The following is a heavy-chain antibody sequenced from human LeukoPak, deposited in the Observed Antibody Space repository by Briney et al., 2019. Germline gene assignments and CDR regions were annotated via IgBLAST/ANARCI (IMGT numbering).Heavy chain of an antibody. CDR2: IYSGGST. Sequence: PGGSLRLSCAASGLTVSSNYMNWVRQAPGKGLEWVSVIYSGGSTYYADSVKGRFTISRDNSKNTLYLQMNSLRAEDTAVYYCARESVGATDFDYWGQGTLVTVSS. J-gene: IGHJ4*02. CDR3: ARESVGATDFDY. CDR1: GLTVSSNY. V-gene: IGHV3-66*01. D-gene: IGHD1-26*01.